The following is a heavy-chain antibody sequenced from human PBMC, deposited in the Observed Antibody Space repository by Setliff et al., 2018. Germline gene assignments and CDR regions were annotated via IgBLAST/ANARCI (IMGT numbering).Heavy chain of an antibody. CDR1: GYTLTNYG. Sequence: SVKVSCKASGYTLTNYGFTWVRQAPGQGLEWMGMIITNTGKTSYPKKFQGRVTMTTDTYTGTGYMELRSLTSDDTAVYFCARFGGSCSSSSCYASDLWGQGTMVTVSS. CDR3: ARFGGSCSSSSCYASDL. CDR2: IITNTGKT. J-gene: IGHJ3*01. V-gene: IGHV1-18*01. D-gene: IGHD2-2*01.